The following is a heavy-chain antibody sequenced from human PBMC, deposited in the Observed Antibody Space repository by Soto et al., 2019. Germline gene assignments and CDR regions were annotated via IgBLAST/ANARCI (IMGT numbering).Heavy chain of an antibody. J-gene: IGHJ6*03. Sequence: SQTLSLTCAISGDSVSSNSAAWNWIRQSPSRGLEWLGRTYYRSKWYNDYAVSVKSRITINPDTSKNQFSLRLNSVTPEDTAVYYCARDPYRSSWDHGYMDVWGKGTTVTVSS. V-gene: IGHV6-1*01. CDR1: GDSVSSNSAA. D-gene: IGHD6-13*01. CDR2: TYYRSKWYN. CDR3: ARDPYRSSWDHGYMDV.